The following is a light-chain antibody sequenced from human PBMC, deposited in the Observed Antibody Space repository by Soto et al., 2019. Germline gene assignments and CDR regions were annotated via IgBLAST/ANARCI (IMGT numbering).Light chain of an antibody. J-gene: IGLJ3*02. CDR3: AAWDDSLSGVV. Sequence: QSVLTQPPSASGTPGQRVTISCSGSSSNIGSNYVYWYPQLPGTAPKLLIYRNNQRPSGVPDRFSGSKSGTSASLDISGLRSEDEANYYCAAWDDSLSGVVFGGGTKLTLL. V-gene: IGLV1-47*01. CDR1: SSNIGSNY. CDR2: RNN.